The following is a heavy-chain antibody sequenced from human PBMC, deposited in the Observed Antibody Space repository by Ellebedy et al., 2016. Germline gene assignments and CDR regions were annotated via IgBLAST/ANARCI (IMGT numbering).Heavy chain of an antibody. J-gene: IGHJ4*02. V-gene: IGHV3-7*04. CDR3: ARENWYNDY. CDR2: INQDGSEK. CDR1: GFTFTTFW. Sequence: GESLKISCAASGFTFTTFWMSWVRQAPGKGLEWVGNINQDGSEKFYGDSVKGRFTISRDNAKNSVYLQMNSLRAEDTAVYYCARENWYNDYWGQGTLVTVSS. D-gene: IGHD1/OR15-1a*01.